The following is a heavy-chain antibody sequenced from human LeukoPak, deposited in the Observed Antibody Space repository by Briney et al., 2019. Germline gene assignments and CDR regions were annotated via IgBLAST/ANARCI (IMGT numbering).Heavy chain of an antibody. J-gene: IGHJ4*02. CDR3: ARDDSRVYQY. CDR2: ISSSSSYI. Sequence: AGGSLRLSCAASGFTFSSYSMNWVRQAPGKGLEWVSSISSSSSYIYYADSVKGRFTISRDNAKNSLYLQMNSLRAEDTAVYYCARDDSRVYQYWGQGTLVTVSS. D-gene: IGHD3-22*01. V-gene: IGHV3-21*01. CDR1: GFTFSSYS.